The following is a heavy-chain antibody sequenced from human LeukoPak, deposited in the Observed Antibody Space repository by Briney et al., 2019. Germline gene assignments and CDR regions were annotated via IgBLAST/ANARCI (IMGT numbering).Heavy chain of an antibody. Sequence: GGSLRLSCAASGVAVNSNYMSWVRQAPGKGLEWCAVIYSGGNTYYADSVKGRFTIYRDNAKNTLSLQMNSLRAEDTAVYYCARRPSLDVWRKGTTVTVSS. V-gene: IGHV3-53*01. J-gene: IGHJ6*04. CDR1: GVAVNSNY. CDR3: ARRPSLDV. CDR2: IYSGGNT.